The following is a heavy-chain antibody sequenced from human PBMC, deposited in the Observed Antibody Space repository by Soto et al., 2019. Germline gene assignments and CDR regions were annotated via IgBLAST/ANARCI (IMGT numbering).Heavy chain of an antibody. CDR3: ARDRDSSGWWLDY. Sequence: TLSLTCTVSGGSISSGDYYWSWIRQPPGKGLEWIGYIYYSGSTYYNPSLKSRVTISVDTSKNQFSLKLSSVTAADTAVYYCARDRDSSGWWLDYWGQGTLVTVSS. V-gene: IGHV4-30-4*01. CDR2: IYYSGST. CDR1: GGSISSGDYY. J-gene: IGHJ4*02. D-gene: IGHD6-19*01.